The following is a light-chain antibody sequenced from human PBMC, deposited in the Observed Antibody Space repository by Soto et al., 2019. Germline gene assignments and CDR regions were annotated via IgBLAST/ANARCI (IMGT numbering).Light chain of an antibody. Sequence: EIVLTQFPDTLSLSPGERATLSCRASQSLSSNSLAWYQQKRGQAPRLLIHGASSRATGIPDRFSGSGSGTDFTLTISILEPEDFEVYYCQQYGGSPRTFGQGTKVEVK. CDR2: GAS. CDR3: QQYGGSPRT. V-gene: IGKV3-20*01. J-gene: IGKJ1*01. CDR1: QSLSSNS.